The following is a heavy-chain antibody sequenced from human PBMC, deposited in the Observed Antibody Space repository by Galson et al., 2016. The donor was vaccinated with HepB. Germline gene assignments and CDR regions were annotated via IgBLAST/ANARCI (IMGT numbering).Heavy chain of an antibody. D-gene: IGHD6-13*01. CDR2: IKQDGSEK. CDR3: VSRRHIAADGVD. J-gene: IGHJ4*02. Sequence: SLRLSCAASGFSVITFMAWVRQAPGKGLEWVANIKQDGSEKYYVDSVKGRFTISRDNAKNSLYLQMNSLRAEDTAIYYCVSRRHIAADGVDWGQGILVTVS. CDR1: GFSVITF. V-gene: IGHV3-7*01.